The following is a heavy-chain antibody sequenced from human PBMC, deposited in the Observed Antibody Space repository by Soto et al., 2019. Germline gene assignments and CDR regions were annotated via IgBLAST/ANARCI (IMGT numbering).Heavy chain of an antibody. CDR1: GYSFTSYW. CDR2: IYPGDSDT. Sequence: GESLKISCKGSGYSFTSYWIGWVRQMPGKGLEWMGIIYPGDSDTRYSPSFQGQVTISADKSISTAYLQWSSLKASDTAMYYCARLAIVATISENYFDYWGQGTLVTVSS. J-gene: IGHJ4*02. D-gene: IGHD5-12*01. V-gene: IGHV5-51*01. CDR3: ARLAIVATISENYFDY.